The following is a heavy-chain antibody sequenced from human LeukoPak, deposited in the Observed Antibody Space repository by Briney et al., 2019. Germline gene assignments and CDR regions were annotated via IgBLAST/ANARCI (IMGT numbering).Heavy chain of an antibody. CDR3: ASSSSGWEQRAPFDY. CDR2: INPSSGST. Sequence: ASVKVSCKASGYTFNSYYMHWARQAPGQGLEWMGIINPSSGSTSYAQNFQGRVTMTRDTSTSTVYMELSSLRSEDTAVYYCASSSSGWEQRAPFDYWGQGTQVTVSS. J-gene: IGHJ4*02. D-gene: IGHD6-19*01. V-gene: IGHV1-46*02. CDR1: GYTFNSYY.